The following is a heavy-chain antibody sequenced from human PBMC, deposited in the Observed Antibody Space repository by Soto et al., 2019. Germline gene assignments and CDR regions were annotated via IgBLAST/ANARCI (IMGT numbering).Heavy chain of an antibody. CDR3: ARAFNGAYFDY. D-gene: IGHD3-10*01. V-gene: IGHV4-30-4*01. Sequence: SETLSLTCTVSGGSISSGDYYWSWIRQPPGKGLEWIGYIYYSGSTYYNPSLKSRVTISVDTSKNQFSLKLSSVTAADTAVHYCARAFNGAYFDYWGQGTLVTVSS. CDR2: IYYSGST. CDR1: GGSISSGDYY. J-gene: IGHJ4*02.